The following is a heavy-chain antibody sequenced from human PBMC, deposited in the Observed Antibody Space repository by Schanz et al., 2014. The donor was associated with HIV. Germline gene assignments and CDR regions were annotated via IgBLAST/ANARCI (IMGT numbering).Heavy chain of an antibody. J-gene: IGHJ4*02. Sequence: EVQLVESGGGLVQPGGSLRLSCAASGFTFSAYWMSWVRQAPGKGLEWVANIKQDESENYYVDSVKGRFTISRDNAKNSLYLQMNSLRVEDTAVYYCARDRRDGYNSLDYWGQGTLVTVSS. D-gene: IGHD5-12*01. CDR2: IKQDESEN. CDR1: GFTFSAYW. CDR3: ARDRRDGYNSLDY. V-gene: IGHV3-7*01.